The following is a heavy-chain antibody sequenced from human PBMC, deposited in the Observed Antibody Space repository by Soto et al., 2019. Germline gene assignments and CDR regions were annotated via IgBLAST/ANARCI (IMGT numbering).Heavy chain of an antibody. Sequence: QVQLVESGGGVVQPGRSLRLSCAASGFTFSSYGMHWVRQAPGKGLEWVAFISYDGSTEHYADSVRGRFTISRDNSKNTLYLQANSLRTEDTAVYYCARDRSMVVVAPGYWGQGTLVTVSA. CDR3: ARDRSMVVVAPGY. J-gene: IGHJ4*02. CDR1: GFTFSSYG. D-gene: IGHD3-22*01. V-gene: IGHV3-30*03. CDR2: ISYDGSTE.